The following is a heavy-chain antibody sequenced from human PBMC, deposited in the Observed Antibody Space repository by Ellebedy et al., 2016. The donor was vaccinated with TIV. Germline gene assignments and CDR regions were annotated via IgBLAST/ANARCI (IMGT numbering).Heavy chain of an antibody. CDR2: INPNSGGT. D-gene: IGHD6-19*01. CDR1: GYTFTGYY. J-gene: IGHJ1*01. Sequence: ASVKVSXXASGYTFTGYYIHWVRQAPGQGLEWMGWINPNSGGTNDAQKFQGRVTMTRDTSISTAYMELSRLRSDDTAVYYCARGLLIVESSGWYDIPYFQHWGQGTLVTVSS. CDR3: ARGLLIVESSGWYDIPYFQH. V-gene: IGHV1-2*02.